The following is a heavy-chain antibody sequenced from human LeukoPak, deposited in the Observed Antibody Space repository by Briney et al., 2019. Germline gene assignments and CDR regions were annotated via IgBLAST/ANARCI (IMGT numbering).Heavy chain of an antibody. Sequence: GGSLRLTCAASEFTFSSYSMYWVRQAPAKGLEWVSSISSSSSYIYYADSVKGRFTISRDNSKNTLYLQMNSLRAEDTAVYYCAKDRMVRGVIGVWGKGTTVTISS. D-gene: IGHD3-10*01. J-gene: IGHJ6*04. CDR2: ISSSSSYI. V-gene: IGHV3-21*04. CDR1: EFTFSSYS. CDR3: AKDRMVRGVIGV.